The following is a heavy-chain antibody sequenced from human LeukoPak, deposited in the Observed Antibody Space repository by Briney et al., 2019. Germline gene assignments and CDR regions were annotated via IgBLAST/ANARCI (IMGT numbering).Heavy chain of an antibody. CDR2: ISAYNGNT. CDR3: AKDLVNLVAGTFNIDY. D-gene: IGHD6-19*01. V-gene: IGHV1-18*01. CDR1: GYTFTSYG. J-gene: IGHJ4*02. Sequence: ASVKVSCKASGYTFTSYGISWVRQAPGQGLEWTGWISAYNGNTNYAQKLQGRVTMTTDTSTSTAYMELRSLRSDDTAVYYCAKDLVNLVAGTFNIDYWGQGTLVTVSS.